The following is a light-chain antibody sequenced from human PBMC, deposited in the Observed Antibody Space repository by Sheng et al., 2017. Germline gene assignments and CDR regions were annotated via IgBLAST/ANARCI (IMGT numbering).Light chain of an antibody. Sequence: DIQMTQSPSSLSASVGDRVTITCRASQGISNYLTWYQQRPGKVPKLLIYSASTLQSGVPSRFSGSGSGTEFTLTISSLRPEDFATYYCQHLNTYLFTFGPGTTVDIK. CDR3: QHLNTYLFT. CDR1: QGISNY. J-gene: IGKJ3*01. V-gene: IGKV1-27*01. CDR2: SAS.